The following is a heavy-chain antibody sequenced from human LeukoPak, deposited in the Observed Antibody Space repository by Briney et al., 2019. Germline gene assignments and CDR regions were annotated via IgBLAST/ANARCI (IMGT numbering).Heavy chain of an antibody. J-gene: IGHJ3*02. CDR1: GGSISSSSYY. CDR3: ARPSLSFSLLGFNTGTFDI. CDR2: IYYSGST. V-gene: IGHV4-39*01. D-gene: IGHD7-27*01. Sequence: PSLTLSLTCTVSGGSISSSSYYWGWIRQPPGKGLEWIGSIYYSGSTYYNPSLKSRVTISIDTSKNQFSLKLSSVTAADTAVYYCARPSLSFSLLGFNTGTFDIWGQGTMVTVSS.